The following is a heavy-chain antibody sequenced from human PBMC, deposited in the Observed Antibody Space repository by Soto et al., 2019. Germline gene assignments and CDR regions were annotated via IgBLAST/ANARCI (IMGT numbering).Heavy chain of an antibody. CDR2: ISGTASRT. CDR3: ARHGFYGDYSSNYFDP. Sequence: GGSLRLACAGSGFTPTTTPVSWVRQPPGKGLEWVTTISGTASRTYYVDSVKGRFFISRDNSKNTVTLQMNNLTLDDTAIYYCARHGFYGDYSSNYFDPWGQGTLVTVSS. V-gene: IGHV3-23*01. CDR1: GFTPTTTP. D-gene: IGHD4-17*01. J-gene: IGHJ5*02.